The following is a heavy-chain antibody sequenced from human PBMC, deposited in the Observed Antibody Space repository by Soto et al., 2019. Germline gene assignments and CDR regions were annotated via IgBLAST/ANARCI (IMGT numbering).Heavy chain of an antibody. D-gene: IGHD6-13*01. CDR1: GFSFGSYR. V-gene: IGHV3-48*01. Sequence: GGSLRLSCVTSGFSFGSYRMHWVRQAPGRGLEWVSDISSSSTTTSYRDSVKGRFSVSRDNAKNLLYLQMNSLRAEDTAVYYCAKDRLGGASGTFNNWFDPWGQGTLVTVSS. CDR2: ISSSSTTT. J-gene: IGHJ5*02. CDR3: AKDRLGGASGTFNNWFDP.